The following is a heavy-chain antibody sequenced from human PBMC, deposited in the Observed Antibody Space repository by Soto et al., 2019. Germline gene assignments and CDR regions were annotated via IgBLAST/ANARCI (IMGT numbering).Heavy chain of an antibody. D-gene: IGHD2-2*01. CDR3: ARSPYADAFDI. Sequence: SETLSLTCAVSGYSINNNNWWGWVRQPPGKGLEWIGYIYYSGRTYYNPSLKSRVTMSVDTSRNQFSLELNSLTAVDTAIYYCARSPYADAFDIWGQGTVVTVSS. V-gene: IGHV4-28*01. CDR2: IYYSGRT. J-gene: IGHJ3*02. CDR1: GYSINNNNW.